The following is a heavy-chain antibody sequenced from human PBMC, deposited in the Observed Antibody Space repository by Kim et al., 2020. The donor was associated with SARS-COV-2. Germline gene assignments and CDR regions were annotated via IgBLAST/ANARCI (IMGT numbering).Heavy chain of an antibody. V-gene: IGHV4-59*01. D-gene: IGHD2-21*02. CDR3: ARGPATAMSDFDY. CDR1: GDSISFSY. CDR2: IYYSGST. J-gene: IGHJ4*02. Sequence: SETLSLTCTVSGDSISFSYWSWIRQPPGKGLEWIGYIYYSGSTDYNPSFKSRVTISVDTSKNQFSLKLSSVTAADTAVYYCARGPATAMSDFDYCGPGT.